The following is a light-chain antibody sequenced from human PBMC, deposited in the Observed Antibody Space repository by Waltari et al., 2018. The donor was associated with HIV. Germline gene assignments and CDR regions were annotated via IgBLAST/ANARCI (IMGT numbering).Light chain of an antibody. CDR1: SSNIGSNT. V-gene: IGLV1-44*01. J-gene: IGLJ3*02. CDR3: ATWDDSPDGTV. Sequence: QSVLTPPPSASGTPGQRFTISCSASSSNIGSNTLNCYHHLQGTAPKLLINSNNQRPSGVPDGFSGSKSGTSASLAISGLQSEDEADYYCATWDDSPDGTVFGGGTKLTVL. CDR2: SNN.